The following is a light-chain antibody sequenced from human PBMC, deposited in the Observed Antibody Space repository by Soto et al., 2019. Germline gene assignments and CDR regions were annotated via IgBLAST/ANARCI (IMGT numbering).Light chain of an antibody. J-gene: IGKJ1*01. CDR3: LQDYNFPWT. V-gene: IGKV1-6*01. CDR2: AAS. Sequence: AIPMTQSPSSLSASVGDRVTITCRASQGIRNDLGWYQQKPGKAPKLLIYAASSLQGGVPSRFSGSGSGTDFTLTISSLQLEDFATYYCLQDYNFPWTFGQGTKVEIK. CDR1: QGIRND.